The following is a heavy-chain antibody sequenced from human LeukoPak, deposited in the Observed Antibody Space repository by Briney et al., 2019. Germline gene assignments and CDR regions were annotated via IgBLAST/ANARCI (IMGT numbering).Heavy chain of an antibody. CDR1: GYSFTSYW. CDR2: IYPGDSDT. Sequence: AGESLKISCKGSGYSFTSYWIGWVRQMPGKGLEWMGIIYPGDSDTRYSPSFQGQVTISADKSISTAYLQWSSLKASDTAMYYCAREIDILTGGFDPWGQGTLVTVSS. V-gene: IGHV5-51*01. CDR3: AREIDILTGGFDP. J-gene: IGHJ5*02. D-gene: IGHD3-9*01.